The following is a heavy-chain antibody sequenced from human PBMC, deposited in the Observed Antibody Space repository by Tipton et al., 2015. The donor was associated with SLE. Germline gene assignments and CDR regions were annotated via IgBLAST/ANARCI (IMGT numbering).Heavy chain of an antibody. V-gene: IGHV3-74*01. Sequence: SLRLSCAASGFTFSSYWMHWVRQAPGKGLVWVSRINSDGSTTSYADSVKGRFTISRDNAKNTLYLQMNSLRAEDTAVYYCARCYYDFWSGYSAYGMDVWGQGTTVTVSS. CDR2: INSDGSTT. CDR3: ARCYYDFWSGYSAYGMDV. CDR1: GFTFSSYW. D-gene: IGHD3-3*01. J-gene: IGHJ6*02.